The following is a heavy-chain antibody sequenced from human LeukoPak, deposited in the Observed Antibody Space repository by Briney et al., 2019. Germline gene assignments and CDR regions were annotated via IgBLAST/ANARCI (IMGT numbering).Heavy chain of an antibody. CDR3: AREGYCSGTSCYNFNY. CDR1: GGSFSGYY. J-gene: IGHJ4*02. CDR2: INHSGSS. D-gene: IGHD2-2*02. V-gene: IGHV4-34*01. Sequence: SETLSLTCAVYGGSFSGYYWSWIRQPPGKGLEWIGEINHSGSSNYNPSLKSRVTISLDTSKNQFSLNLSSVTAADTAVYYCAREGYCSGTSCYNFNYWGQGTLVTVSS.